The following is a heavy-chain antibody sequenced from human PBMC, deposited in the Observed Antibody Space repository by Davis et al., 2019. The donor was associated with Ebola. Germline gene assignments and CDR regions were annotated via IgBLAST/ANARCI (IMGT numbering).Heavy chain of an antibody. D-gene: IGHD6-13*01. Sequence: PSETLSLTCTVSGGSISSSSYYWGWIRQPPGKGLEWIGSIYYSGSTYYNPSLKSRVTISVDTSKNQFSLKLSSVTAADTAVYYCARPAPHGYSSSWYPFDYWGQGTLVTVSS. CDR2: IYYSGST. J-gene: IGHJ4*02. CDR3: ARPAPHGYSSSWYPFDY. CDR1: GGSISSSSYY. V-gene: IGHV4-39*01.